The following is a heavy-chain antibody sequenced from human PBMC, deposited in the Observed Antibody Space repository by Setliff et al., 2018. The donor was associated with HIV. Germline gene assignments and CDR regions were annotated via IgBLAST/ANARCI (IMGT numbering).Heavy chain of an antibody. CDR3: ARASTGSAMVQGVLDI. D-gene: IGHD5-18*01. CDR2: IYYSGTT. CDR1: GDSISSDDYY. J-gene: IGHJ3*02. V-gene: IGHV4-30-4*08. Sequence: NPSETLSLTCTVSGDSISSDDYYWSWVRQPPGKGLEWIGYIYYSGTTYYSPSLKSRVTISLKTSKNQFSLKLSSVTDADTAVYYCARASTGSAMVQGVLDIWGQGTMVTVSS.